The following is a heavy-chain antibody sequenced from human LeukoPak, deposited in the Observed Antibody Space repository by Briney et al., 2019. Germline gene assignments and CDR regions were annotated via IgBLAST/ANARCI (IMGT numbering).Heavy chain of an antibody. Sequence: GKSLRLSCAASGFTFSNYAMSWVRQAPGKGLEWVSSISGSGGITYYANSVKGRFTISRDNSKNTLDLQMNSLRAEDTAIYYCARDGGAIQLWHFDYWGQGTLVTVSS. J-gene: IGHJ4*02. V-gene: IGHV3-23*01. CDR1: GFTFSNYA. D-gene: IGHD5-18*01. CDR3: ARDGGAIQLWHFDY. CDR2: ISGSGGIT.